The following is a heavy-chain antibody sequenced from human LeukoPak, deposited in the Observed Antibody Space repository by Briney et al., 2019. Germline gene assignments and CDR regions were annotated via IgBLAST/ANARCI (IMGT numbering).Heavy chain of an antibody. CDR2: ISYDGSNK. J-gene: IGHJ4*02. CDR1: GFTFSSYA. D-gene: IGHD3-22*01. CDR3: ARNYYDSSGYYLLYFDY. V-gene: IGHV3-30-3*01. Sequence: GGSLRLSCAASGFTFSSYAMHWVRQAPGKGLEWVAVISYDGSNKYYADSVKGRFTISRDNSRNTLYLQMNSLRAEDTAVYYCARNYYDSSGYYLLYFDYWGQGTLVTVSS.